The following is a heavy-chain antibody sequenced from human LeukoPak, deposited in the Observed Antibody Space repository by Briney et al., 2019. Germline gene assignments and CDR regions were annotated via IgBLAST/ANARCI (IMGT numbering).Heavy chain of an antibody. CDR2: IIPIFGTA. CDR1: GGTFTSYA. Sequence: AASVKVSCKASGGTFTSYAISWVRQAPGQGLEWMGGIIPIFGTANYAQKFQGRVTITADKSTSTAYMELSSLRSEDTAVYYCATGRGYSSSWYQHYMDVWGKGTTVTVSS. V-gene: IGHV1-69*06. CDR3: ATGRGYSSSWYQHYMDV. D-gene: IGHD6-13*01. J-gene: IGHJ6*03.